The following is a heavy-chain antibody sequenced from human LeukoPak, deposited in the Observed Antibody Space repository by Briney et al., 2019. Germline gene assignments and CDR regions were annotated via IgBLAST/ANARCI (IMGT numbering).Heavy chain of an antibody. CDR1: GGSISSSSYY. Sequence: PSETLSLTCTVSGGSISSSSYYWGWIRQPPGKGLEWIGSIYYSGSTYYNPSLKSRVTISVDTSKNQFSLKLSSVTAADTAVYYCARSYYSVWGSYRLFDYWGQGTLVTVSS. V-gene: IGHV4-39*01. CDR3: ARSYYSVWGSYRLFDY. D-gene: IGHD3-16*02. CDR2: IYYSGST. J-gene: IGHJ4*02.